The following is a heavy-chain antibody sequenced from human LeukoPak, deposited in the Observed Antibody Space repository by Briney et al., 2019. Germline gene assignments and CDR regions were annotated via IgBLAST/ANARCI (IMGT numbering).Heavy chain of an antibody. CDR2: INHSGST. V-gene: IGHV4-34*01. D-gene: IGHD2-2*01. CDR3: ARRPAANYYYYYMDV. J-gene: IGHJ6*03. Sequence: SETLSLTCAVYGGSFSGYYWSWIRQPPGKGLEWIGEINHSGSTNYNPSLKSRVTISVDTSKNQFSLKLSSVTAADTAVYYCARRPAANYYYYYMDVWGKGTTVTISS. CDR1: GGSFSGYY.